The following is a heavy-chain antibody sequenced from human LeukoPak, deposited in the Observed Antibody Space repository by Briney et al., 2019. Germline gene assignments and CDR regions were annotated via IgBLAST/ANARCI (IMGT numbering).Heavy chain of an antibody. Sequence: PSETLSLTCTVSGDSIITSSYYWGWIRQHPGTGLEWLGSIYYSVITHYNPSLKRRVTIYVDTSTNQFSLHRYSVTAADTAVFYCARSDYYDYRQIDIWGQGTLVTVSS. D-gene: IGHD3-22*01. J-gene: IGHJ4*02. CDR1: GDSIITSSYY. V-gene: IGHV4-39*01. CDR2: IYYSVIT. CDR3: ARSDYYDYRQIDI.